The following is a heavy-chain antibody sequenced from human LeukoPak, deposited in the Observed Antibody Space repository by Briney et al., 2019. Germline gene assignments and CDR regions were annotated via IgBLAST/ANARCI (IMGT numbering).Heavy chain of an antibody. Sequence: PSETLSLTCTVSGGSISSYYWSWIRQPPGKGLEWIGYIYYTGSTNYNPSLKSRVTISVDTSKNQFSLKLSSVTAADTAVYYCARGNSGSYYGFDYWGQGTLVTVS. D-gene: IGHD1-26*01. V-gene: IGHV4-59*01. CDR1: GGSISSYY. CDR3: ARGNSGSYYGFDY. J-gene: IGHJ4*02. CDR2: IYYTGST.